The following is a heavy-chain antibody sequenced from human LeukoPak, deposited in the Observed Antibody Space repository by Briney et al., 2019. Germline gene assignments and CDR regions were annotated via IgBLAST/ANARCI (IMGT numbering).Heavy chain of an antibody. Sequence: GGSLRLSCAASGFTFDNYAMHWVRQAPGKGLEWVSAISGSGGSTYYADSVKGRFTISRDNSKNTLYLQMNSLRAEDTAVYYCAKDFIVVVVAGGFDYWGQGTLVTVSS. CDR1: GFTFDNYA. CDR2: ISGSGGST. J-gene: IGHJ4*02. CDR3: AKDFIVVVVAGGFDY. V-gene: IGHV3-23*01. D-gene: IGHD2-15*01.